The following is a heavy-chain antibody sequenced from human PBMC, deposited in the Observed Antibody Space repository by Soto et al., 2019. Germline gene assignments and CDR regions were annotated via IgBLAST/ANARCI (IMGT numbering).Heavy chain of an antibody. CDR1: GSTFSSYA. Sequence: ASVKVSCKASGSTFSSYAISWVRQAPGQGLEWKGGIIPIFGTANYAQKFQGRVTITADESTSTAYMELSSLRSEDTAVYYSARVGLSTKYYGSGSYYTPYYYYGMDVWGQGTTVTVSS. V-gene: IGHV1-69*13. CDR3: ARVGLSTKYYGSGSYYTPYYYYGMDV. J-gene: IGHJ6*02. CDR2: IIPIFGTA. D-gene: IGHD3-10*01.